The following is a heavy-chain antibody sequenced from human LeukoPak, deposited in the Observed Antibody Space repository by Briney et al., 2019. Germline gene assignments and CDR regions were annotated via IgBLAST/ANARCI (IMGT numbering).Heavy chain of an antibody. D-gene: IGHD3-22*01. CDR3: VGMIVVVGGAFDI. J-gene: IGHJ3*02. Sequence: KASETLSLTCTVSGGSISSGSYYWSWIRQPAGKGLEWIGRIYTSGSTNYNPALKSRVTISVNTSKNQFSLQLSSVTAADTALYYCVGMIVVVGGAFDIWGQGTMITVSS. V-gene: IGHV4-61*02. CDR2: IYTSGST. CDR1: GGSISSGSYY.